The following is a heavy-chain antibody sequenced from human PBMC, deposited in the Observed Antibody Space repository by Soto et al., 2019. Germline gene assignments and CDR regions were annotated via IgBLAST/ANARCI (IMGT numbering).Heavy chain of an antibody. V-gene: IGHV3-11*01. CDR3: ARAGGYSSSWYYFDY. Sequence: GGSLRLSCAASGFTFSDYYMSWIRQAPGKGLEWVSYISSSGSTIYYADSVKGLFTIPRDNAKNSLYLQMNSLRAEDTAVYYCARAGGYSSSWYYFDYWGQGTLVTVSS. J-gene: IGHJ4*02. D-gene: IGHD6-13*01. CDR2: ISSSGSTI. CDR1: GFTFSDYY.